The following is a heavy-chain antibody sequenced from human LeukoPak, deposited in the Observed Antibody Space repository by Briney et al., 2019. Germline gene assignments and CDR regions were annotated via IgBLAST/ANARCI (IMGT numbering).Heavy chain of an antibody. CDR3: ARDNSVGNTAWWFDP. CDR2: INPSGSST. D-gene: IGHD1-26*01. J-gene: IGHJ5*02. CDR1: GGTFNSYG. Sequence: ASVKVSCKAPGGTFNSYGIIWVRQAPGQGLEWMGLINPSGSSTIYAQKFQGRVTMTRDMSTSTDYMELSSLRSDDTAVYYCARDNSVGNTAWWFDPWGQGTLVTVSS. V-gene: IGHV1-46*02.